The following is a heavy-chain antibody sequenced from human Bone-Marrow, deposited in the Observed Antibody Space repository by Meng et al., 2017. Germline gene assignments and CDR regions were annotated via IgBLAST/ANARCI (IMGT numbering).Heavy chain of an antibody. CDR3: ARGRDGYIIRWYLGN. D-gene: IGHD5-24*01. CDR1: GGSFSGYY. CDR2: INHSGST. V-gene: IGHV4-34*01. J-gene: IGHJ4*02. Sequence: SETLSLTCAVYGGSFSGYYWSWIRQPPGKGLEWIGEINHSGSTNYNPSLKSRVTISVDTSKNQFSLKLSSVTAADTDVYYCARGRDGYIIRWYLGNWGQGTLVTVSS.